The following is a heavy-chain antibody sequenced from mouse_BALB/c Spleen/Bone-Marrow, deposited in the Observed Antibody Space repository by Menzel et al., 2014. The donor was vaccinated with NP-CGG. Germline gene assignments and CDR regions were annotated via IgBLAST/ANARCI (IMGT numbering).Heavy chain of an antibody. Sequence: DVQLVESGGGLVQPGGSLKLSCAASGFDFSSYWMNWVRRAPGKGLEWIGEINPDSSTINYTPSLKDKFITSRDNAKNTLYLQMSKVRSEDTALYYCARLHYYGYGAYWGQGTLVTVS. CDR1: GFDFSSYW. J-gene: IGHJ3*01. D-gene: IGHD1-2*01. CDR3: ARLHYYGYGAY. CDR2: INPDSSTI. V-gene: IGHV4-1*02.